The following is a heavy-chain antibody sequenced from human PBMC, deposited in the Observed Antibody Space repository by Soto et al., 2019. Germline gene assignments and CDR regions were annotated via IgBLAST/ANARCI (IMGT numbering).Heavy chain of an antibody. CDR2: IIPILGIA. V-gene: IGHV1-69*08. CDR1: GGTFSSYT. Sequence: QVQLVQSGAEVKKPGSSVKVSCKASGGTFSSYTISWVRQAPGQGLEWMGRIIPILGIANYAQKFHGRVTITADKSTSTAYMELSSLKSEEKAVYYCARDHVWGQGNTVTVSS. CDR3: ARDHV. J-gene: IGHJ6*02.